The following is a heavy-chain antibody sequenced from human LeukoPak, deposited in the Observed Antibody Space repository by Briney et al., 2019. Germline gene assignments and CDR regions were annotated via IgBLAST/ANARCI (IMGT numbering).Heavy chain of an antibody. CDR1: GFTFSSSP. D-gene: IGHD3-3*01. Sequence: GGSLRLSCSASGFTFSSSPMHWVRQAPGKGLEYVSSINPSGSFVSYADFVKGRFTISRDNSKSTLYLQMNSLRPEDTAVYYCAREGVNSPDDTFDVWGQGTMVTVSS. V-gene: IGHV3-64*04. CDR2: INPSGSFV. J-gene: IGHJ3*01. CDR3: AREGVNSPDDTFDV.